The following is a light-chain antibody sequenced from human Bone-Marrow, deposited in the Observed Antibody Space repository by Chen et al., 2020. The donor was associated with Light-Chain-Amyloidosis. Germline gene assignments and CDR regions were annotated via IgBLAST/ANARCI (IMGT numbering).Light chain of an antibody. J-gene: IGLJ2*01. CDR1: SSDVGGYNY. CDR2: VVT. Sequence: QSALTQPASVSGSPGQSITISCTGTSSDVGGYNYVSWYQQHPGKAPKLIFYVVTCPPSAVSNRFSGSTSGNSASLTISGLQPEDEADYFCSSYTTPNTLVFGGGPKLSVL. CDR3: SSYTTPNTLV. V-gene: IGLV2-14*03.